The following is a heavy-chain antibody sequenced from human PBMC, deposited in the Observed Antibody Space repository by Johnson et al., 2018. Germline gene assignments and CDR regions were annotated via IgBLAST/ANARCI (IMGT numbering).Heavy chain of an antibody. V-gene: IGHV3-74*01. Sequence: VQLQESGGGLVQPGGSLRLSCAAYGFSFSSYWMHWVRQAPGKGLVWVSRINRDGSRPRYADSVKGRSTPARDNAKNTVYLQMNSLRAEDTAVYCCARELQQQLVWAGGYHYGMDVWGQWTTVTVSS. CDR3: ARELQQQLVWAGGYHYGMDV. CDR1: GFSFSSYW. CDR2: INRDGSRP. J-gene: IGHJ6*02. D-gene: IGHD6-13*01.